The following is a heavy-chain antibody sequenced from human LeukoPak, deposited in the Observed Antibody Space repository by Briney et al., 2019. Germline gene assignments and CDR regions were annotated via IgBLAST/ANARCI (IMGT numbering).Heavy chain of an antibody. V-gene: IGHV3-7*01. CDR2: IKQDGSEK. D-gene: IGHD3-3*01. CDR1: GFTFSSYW. CDR3: ARGPFITIFGVVIAYFDY. J-gene: IGHJ4*02. Sequence: GGSLRLSCAASGFTFSSYWMSWVRQAPGKGLEWVANIKQDGSEKYYVDSVKGRFTISRDNAKNSLYLQMNSLRAEDTAVYYCARGPFITIFGVVIAYFDYWGQGTLVTVSS.